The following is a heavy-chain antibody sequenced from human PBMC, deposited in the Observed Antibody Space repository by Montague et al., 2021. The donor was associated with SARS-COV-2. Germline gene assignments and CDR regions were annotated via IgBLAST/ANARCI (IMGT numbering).Heavy chain of an antibody. V-gene: IGHV4-34*01. Sequence: WIGEINHSGSTNYNPSLKSRVTISVDTSKNQFSLKLSSVTAADTAVYYCARMRAVLLWFGESTYFDYWGQGTLVTVSS. CDR2: INHSGST. D-gene: IGHD3-10*01. CDR3: ARMRAVLLWFGESTYFDY. J-gene: IGHJ4*02.